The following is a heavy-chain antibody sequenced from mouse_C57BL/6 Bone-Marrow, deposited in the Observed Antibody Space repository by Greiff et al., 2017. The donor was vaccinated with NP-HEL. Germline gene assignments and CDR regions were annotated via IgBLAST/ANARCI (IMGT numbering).Heavy chain of an antibody. J-gene: IGHJ4*01. Sequence: EVNVVESGGGLVQPKGSLKLSCAASGFTFNTYAMHWVRQAPGKGLEWVARIRSKSSNYATYYADSVKDRFTISRDDSQSMLYLQMNNLKTEDTAMYYCVIDSSGYGSYAMDYWGQGTSVTVSS. D-gene: IGHD3-2*02. CDR2: IRSKSSNYAT. V-gene: IGHV10-3*01. CDR1: GFTFNTYA. CDR3: VIDSSGYGSYAMDY.